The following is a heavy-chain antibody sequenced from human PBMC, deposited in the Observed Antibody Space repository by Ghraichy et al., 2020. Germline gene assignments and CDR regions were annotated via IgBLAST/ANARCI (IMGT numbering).Heavy chain of an antibody. D-gene: IGHD2-15*01. Sequence: SQTLSLTCTVSGGSISSGGYYWSWIRQHPGKGLEWIGYIYYSGSTYYNPSLKSRVTISVDTSKNQFSLKLSSVTAADTAVYYCARWGEYCSGGSCYFPRVVGARKAFDIWGQGTMVTVSS. J-gene: IGHJ3*02. CDR1: GGSISSGGYY. V-gene: IGHV4-31*03. CDR3: ARWGEYCSGGSCYFPRVVGARKAFDI. CDR2: IYYSGST.